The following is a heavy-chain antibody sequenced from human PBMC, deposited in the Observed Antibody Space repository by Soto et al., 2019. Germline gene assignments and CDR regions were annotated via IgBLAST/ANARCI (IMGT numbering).Heavy chain of an antibody. CDR2: IKSKTDGGTI. CDR3: TTTHLRGAFDI. V-gene: IGHV3-15*01. CDR1: GLSFSNAW. J-gene: IGHJ3*02. D-gene: IGHD5-12*01. Sequence: EVQLVESGGGLVKPGGSLRLSCAASGLSFSNAWMSWVRQTPGKGLQWLGRIKSKTDGGTIVYAAPVIGKFTISRDDSKSTLYLQMNSLTTEDTAVYYCTTTHLRGAFDIWGHGTLVTVSS.